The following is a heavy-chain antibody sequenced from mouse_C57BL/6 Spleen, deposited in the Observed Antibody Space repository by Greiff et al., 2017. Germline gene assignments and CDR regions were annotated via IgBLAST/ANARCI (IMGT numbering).Heavy chain of an antibody. CDR3: ARHKVTTGDYYAMDY. D-gene: IGHD2-2*01. Sequence: EVKLMESGGGLVKPGGSLKLSCAASGFTFSSYTMSWVRQTPEKRLEWVATISGGGGNTYYPDSVKGRFTISRDNAKNTLYLQMSSLRSEDTALYYCARHKVTTGDYYAMDYWGQGTSVTVSS. J-gene: IGHJ4*01. CDR1: GFTFSSYT. CDR2: ISGGGGNT. V-gene: IGHV5-9*01.